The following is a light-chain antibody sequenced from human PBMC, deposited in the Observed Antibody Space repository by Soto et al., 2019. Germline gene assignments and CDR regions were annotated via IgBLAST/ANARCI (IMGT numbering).Light chain of an antibody. Sequence: HSALTQPPSVSGAPGQRVTTSCTGSSSNIGAGYDVHWYQQLPGTAPKLLIYGNSNRPSGVPDRFSGSKSGTSASLAITGLQAEDEADYYCQSYDSSLSGYVVFGGGTQLTVL. J-gene: IGLJ2*01. CDR1: SSNIGAGYD. CDR3: QSYDSSLSGYVV. V-gene: IGLV1-40*01. CDR2: GNS.